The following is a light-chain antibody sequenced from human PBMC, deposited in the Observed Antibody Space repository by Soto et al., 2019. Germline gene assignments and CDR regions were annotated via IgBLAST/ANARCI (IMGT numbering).Light chain of an antibody. CDR1: SSNIGTYT. CDR2: SNN. Sequence: QSVLTQPPSASGTPGQRVTISCSGSSSNIGTYTVNWYQQLPGTAPKLLIYSNNQRPSGVPDRFSGSKSGTSASLAISGLQSEDESDYYCSTWDDSLNGLVFGTGTKVTV. CDR3: STWDDSLNGLV. J-gene: IGLJ1*01. V-gene: IGLV1-44*01.